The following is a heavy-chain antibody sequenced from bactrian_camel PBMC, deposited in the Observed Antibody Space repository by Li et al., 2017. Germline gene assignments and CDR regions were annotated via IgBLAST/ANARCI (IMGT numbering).Heavy chain of an antibody. CDR2: ISPSGINT. D-gene: IGHD2*01. V-gene: IGHV3S1*01. J-gene: IGHJ6*01. CDR1: GFTFSSYG. Sequence: HVQLVESGGGLVQPGGSLTLSCVTSGFTFSSYGMSWVRQAPGKEREGVALISPSGINTWYADSVKGRFTISRDNAKNTVYLQMNSLKSEDTALYYCAIYRASQDCSSGYCHPGPGNFGYWGQGTQVTVS. CDR3: AIYRASQDCSSGYCHPGPGNFGY.